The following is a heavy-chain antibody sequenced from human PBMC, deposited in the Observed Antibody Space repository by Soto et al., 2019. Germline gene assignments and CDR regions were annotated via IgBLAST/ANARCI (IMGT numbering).Heavy chain of an antibody. D-gene: IGHD5-12*01. V-gene: IGHV3-23*01. CDR3: ASATTPLGPVDY. Sequence: GSLRLSCAASGFTFSSYAMSWVRQAPGKGLEWVSAISGSGGSTYYADSVKGRFTISRDNSKNTLYLQMNSLRAEDTAVYYCASATTPLGPVDYWGQGTLVTVSS. CDR1: GFTFSSYA. J-gene: IGHJ4*02. CDR2: ISGSGGST.